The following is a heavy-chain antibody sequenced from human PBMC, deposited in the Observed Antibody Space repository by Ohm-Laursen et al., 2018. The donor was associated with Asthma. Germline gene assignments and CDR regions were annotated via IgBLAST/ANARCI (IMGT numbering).Heavy chain of an antibody. D-gene: IGHD3-9*01. CDR2: IKQDGSEK. CDR3: ARDSYYDILTGYYKAIDY. CDR1: GYTFSRYS. V-gene: IGHV3-7*01. Sequence: SLRLSCSASGYTFSRYSIHWVRQIPGKGLEWVANIKQDGSEKYYVDSVKGRFTISRDNAKNSLYLQMNSLRAEDTAVYYCARDSYYDILTGYYKAIDYWGQGTLVTVSS. J-gene: IGHJ4*02.